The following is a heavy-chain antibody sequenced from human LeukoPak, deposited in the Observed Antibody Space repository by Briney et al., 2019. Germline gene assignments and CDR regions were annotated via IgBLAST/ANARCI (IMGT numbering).Heavy chain of an antibody. D-gene: IGHD3-10*01. V-gene: IGHV1-69*13. Sequence: ASVKVSCKASGGTFISYGVYWVRQAPGQGLEWMGGIIPMFGTIKSAQKFQGRVTITAEESATTAYMELKRLRSEDTAVYYCARAHRKGSYSITYIEYWGQGALVTVSS. J-gene: IGHJ4*02. CDR3: ARAHRKGSYSITYIEY. CDR2: IIPMFGTI. CDR1: GGTFISYG.